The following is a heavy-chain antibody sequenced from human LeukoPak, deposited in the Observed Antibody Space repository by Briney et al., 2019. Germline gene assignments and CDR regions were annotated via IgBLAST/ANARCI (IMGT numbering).Heavy chain of an antibody. CDR2: IIPILGIA. Sequence: SVKVSCKASGGTFSSYTISWVRQAPGQGLEWMGRIIPILGIANYAQKFQGRVTITADKSTSTAYMELSSLRSEDTAVYYCASCHYDFWSGYYPWGQGTQVTVSS. CDR1: GGTFSSYT. D-gene: IGHD3-3*01. J-gene: IGHJ5*02. V-gene: IGHV1-69*02. CDR3: ASCHYDFWSGYYP.